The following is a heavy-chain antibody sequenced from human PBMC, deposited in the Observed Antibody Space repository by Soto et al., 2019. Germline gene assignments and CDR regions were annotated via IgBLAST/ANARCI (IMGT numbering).Heavy chain of an antibody. D-gene: IGHD5-18*01. CDR2: IYYSGST. V-gene: IGHV4-59*08. CDR1: GGSISSYY. Sequence: SETLSLTCTVSGGSISSYYWSWIRQPPGKGLEWIGYIYYSGSTNYNPSLKSRVTISVDTSNNQFSLKLSSVTAADTAVYYCARRYGSWFDVWGQGTRVTVAS. J-gene: IGHJ5*02. CDR3: ARRYGSWFDV.